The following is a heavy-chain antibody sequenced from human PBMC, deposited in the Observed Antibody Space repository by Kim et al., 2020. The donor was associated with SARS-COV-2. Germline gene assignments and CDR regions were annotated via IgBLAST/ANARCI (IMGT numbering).Heavy chain of an antibody. CDR3: ARVTMVRGVDY. CDR1: GFTFSSYE. Sequence: GGSLRLSCAASGFTFSSYEMNWVRQAPGKGLEWVSYISSSGSTIYYADSVKGRFTISRDNAKNSLYLQMNSLRAEDTAVYYCARVTMVRGVDYWGQGTLGTVSS. J-gene: IGHJ4*02. V-gene: IGHV3-48*03. D-gene: IGHD3-10*01. CDR2: ISSSGSTI.